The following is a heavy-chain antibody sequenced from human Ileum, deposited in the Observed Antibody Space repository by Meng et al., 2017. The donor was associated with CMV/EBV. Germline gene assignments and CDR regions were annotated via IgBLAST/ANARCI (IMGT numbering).Heavy chain of an antibody. CDR1: GGSISSGDYY. CDR2: IYYSGST. CDR3: ARDGGSVMDYYYYGMDV. Sequence: SESLSLTCIVSGGSISSGDYYWSWIRQPPGQGLEWIGYIYYSGSTYYNPSLKSRVTISADTSKNQFPLKLSTVTAADTAVYYGARDGGSVMDYYYYGMDVWGQGTTVTVSS. J-gene: IGHJ6*02. V-gene: IGHV4-30-4*08. D-gene: IGHD3-16*01.